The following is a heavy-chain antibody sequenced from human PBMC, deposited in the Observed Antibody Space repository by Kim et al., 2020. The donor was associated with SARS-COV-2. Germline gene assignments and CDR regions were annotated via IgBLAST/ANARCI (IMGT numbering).Heavy chain of an antibody. V-gene: IGHV7-4-1*02. CDR1: GYTFSNYA. CDR3: ASDVVASGYYNVFGAFDI. Sequence: ASVKVSCKASGYTFSNYAMNWVRQAPGQGLEWMGWINTNTGNPMYAQGLTGRFVFSLDTSVSTAYLQISSLKAEDTAVYYCASDVVASGYYNVFGAFDIWGQGTMVTVSS. J-gene: IGHJ3*02. D-gene: IGHD3-3*01. CDR2: INTNTGNP.